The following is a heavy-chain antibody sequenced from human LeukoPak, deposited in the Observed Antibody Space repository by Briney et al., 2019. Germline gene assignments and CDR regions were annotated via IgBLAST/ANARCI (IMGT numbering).Heavy chain of an antibody. V-gene: IGHV3-7*01. J-gene: IGHJ6*02. CDR2: INHEGGGI. D-gene: IGHD1-1*01. CDR3: ATYINWVAGDV. CDR1: GFTFSETW. Sequence: GGSLRLSCAASGFTFSETWMTWGRQVPGQGLEWVAHINHEGGGIQYVDSVKGRFTISRDNAKGSVYLQMNSLRAEDTAIYHCATYINWVAGDVWGQGTTVIVSS.